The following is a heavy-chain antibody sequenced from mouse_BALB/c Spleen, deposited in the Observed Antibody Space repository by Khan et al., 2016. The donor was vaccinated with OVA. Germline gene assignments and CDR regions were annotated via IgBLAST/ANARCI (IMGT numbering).Heavy chain of an antibody. V-gene: IGHV5-6-5*01. CDR1: GFTFSSYA. D-gene: IGHD1-1*01. CDR2: INSGGSA. J-gene: IGHJ1*01. Sequence: EVELVASGGGLVKPGGSLKLSCAASGFTFSSYAMSWVRQTPEKRLEWVASINSGGSAYSLDSMQGRFTISRDNARNILYLQMSSLRSEDTAMYYCGRGHFYGTTYDYWYFDVWGAGTTVTVSS. CDR3: GRGHFYGTTYDYWYFDV.